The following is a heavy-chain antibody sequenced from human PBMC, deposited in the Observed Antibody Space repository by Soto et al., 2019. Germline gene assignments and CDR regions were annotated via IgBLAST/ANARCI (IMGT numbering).Heavy chain of an antibody. J-gene: IGHJ6*02. CDR1: GFTFSTYG. V-gene: IGHV3-30*18. Sequence: PGGSLRLSCAVSGFTFSTYGMHWVRQAPGKGLEWVAVISYDGSNEYYADSVKGRFTISRDNSKNTLYLQMNSLRAEDTAVYYCAKDREDLLYYNYYYGMAVWGQGTTVTVSS. D-gene: IGHD1-26*01. CDR3: AKDREDLLYYNYYYGMAV. CDR2: ISYDGSNE.